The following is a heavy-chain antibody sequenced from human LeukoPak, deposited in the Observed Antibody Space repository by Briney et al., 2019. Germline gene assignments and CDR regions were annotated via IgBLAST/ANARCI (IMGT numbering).Heavy chain of an antibody. J-gene: IGHJ5*02. D-gene: IGHD2-2*02. CDR2: VYYRGGT. CDR3: ARNTPWFDP. V-gene: IGHV4-59*01. CDR1: GGSISGYY. Sequence: PSETLSLTCTVSGGSISGYYWSWIRQPPGKGLEWVGSVYYRGGTNYNPSLKSRVTISVDTSKNQFSLKLSSVTAADTAVYYCARNTPWFDPWGQGTLVTVSS.